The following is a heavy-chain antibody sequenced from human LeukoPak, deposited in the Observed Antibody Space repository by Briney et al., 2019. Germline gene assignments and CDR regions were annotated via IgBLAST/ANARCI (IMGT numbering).Heavy chain of an antibody. CDR1: GFTFSSYS. V-gene: IGHV3-21*01. J-gene: IGHJ4*02. Sequence: PAVSLRLSCAASGFTFSSYSMNWVRQGPGNGLKWVSSISTRSSYIYYADSVKGRFTISRDNARNSLYLQMNSLRADDTAVYYCAPRDSFGSGNYPIDHWGQGTLVTVSS. CDR2: ISTRSSYI. CDR3: APRDSFGSGNYPIDH. D-gene: IGHD3-10*01.